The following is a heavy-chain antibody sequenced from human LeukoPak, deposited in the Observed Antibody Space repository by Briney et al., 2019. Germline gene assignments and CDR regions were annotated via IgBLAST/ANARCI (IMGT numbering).Heavy chain of an antibody. CDR1: GYTFT. Sequence: GESLKISCKGSGYTFTISWVRQMPGKGLEWMGRIDPSDSYTKYSPSFQGHVTISTDRSITTAYLQWSSLKASDTAMYYCAIYQVGYYSDYWGQGTLVTVSS. D-gene: IGHD1-26*01. CDR3: AIYQVGYYSDY. V-gene: IGHV5-10-1*01. CDR2: IDPSDSYT. J-gene: IGHJ4*02.